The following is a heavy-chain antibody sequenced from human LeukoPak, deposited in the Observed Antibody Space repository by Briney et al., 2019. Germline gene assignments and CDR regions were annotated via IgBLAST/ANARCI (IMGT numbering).Heavy chain of an antibody. CDR2: IIPILGKA. D-gene: IGHD4-17*01. J-gene: IGHJ6*02. V-gene: IGHV1-69*04. CDR1: GCTFSSYA. Sequence: SSVNVSCKASGCTFSSYAISWVRQAPGQGLEWMGMIIPILGKANYAQKFQGRVTITADKSTSTAYMELSSLRSEDTAVYYCARDRDYGDYYYYGMDVWGQGTTVTVSS. CDR3: ARDRDYGDYYYYGMDV.